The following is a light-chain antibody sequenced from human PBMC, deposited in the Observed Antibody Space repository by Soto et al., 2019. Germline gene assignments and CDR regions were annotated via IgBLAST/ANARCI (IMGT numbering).Light chain of an antibody. Sequence: EIVLTQAPGTLSLSPGERASLSCRASQSVTSNFLAWYQQKPGRAPRLLIYGASSRATGIPDRFSGSGSGTDFTLTIPRLEPEDFAVYYCQQYGRSLWTFGQGTNVEIK. CDR1: QSVTSNF. CDR2: GAS. J-gene: IGKJ1*01. V-gene: IGKV3-20*01. CDR3: QQYGRSLWT.